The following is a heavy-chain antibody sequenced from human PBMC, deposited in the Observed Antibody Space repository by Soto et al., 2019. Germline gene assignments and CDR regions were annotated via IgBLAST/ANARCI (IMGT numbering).Heavy chain of an antibody. J-gene: IGHJ4*02. CDR1: GFTFDDYA. V-gene: IGHV3-9*01. CDR2: ISWNSGSI. Sequence: EVQLVESGGGLVQPGRSLRLSCAASGFTFDDYAMHWVRQAPGKGLEWVSGISWNSGSIGYADSVKGRFTISRDNAKNSLYLQMNSLRAEDTALYYCAKSRGAAGTGFDDWGQGTLVTVSS. CDR3: AKSRGAAGTGFDD. D-gene: IGHD6-13*01.